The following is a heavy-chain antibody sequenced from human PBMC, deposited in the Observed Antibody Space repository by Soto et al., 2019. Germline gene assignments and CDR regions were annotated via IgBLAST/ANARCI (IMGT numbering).Heavy chain of an antibody. CDR3: ARGPAVDQQYFDC. CDR1: GGSVSSGSYH. V-gene: IGHV4-61*01. J-gene: IGHJ4*02. CDR2: IYSSGST. D-gene: IGHD6-19*01. Sequence: SETLSLTCTVSGGSVSSGSYHWTWIRQPPGKGLEWTGYIYSSGSTKYNPSLNGRLTMSADTSRNQFSLKLSSVTAADTAVYFCARGPAVDQQYFDCWGQGTLVTVSS.